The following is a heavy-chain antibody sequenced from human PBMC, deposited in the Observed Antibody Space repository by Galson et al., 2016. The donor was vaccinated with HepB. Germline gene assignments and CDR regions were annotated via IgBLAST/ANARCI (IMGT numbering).Heavy chain of an antibody. CDR3: ARESISIFGEMIHNWFDP. CDR2: IGGHTSST. V-gene: IGHV3-48*02. J-gene: IGHJ5*02. Sequence: SLRLSCAASGFTFSSYGMNWVRQAPGRGLEWIAYIGGHTSSTFYADSVKGRFTISRDNAKNSLYLQMNSLRDEDTAVYYCARESISIFGEMIHNWFDPWGQGTLVTVSS. D-gene: IGHD3-3*01. CDR1: GFTFSSYG.